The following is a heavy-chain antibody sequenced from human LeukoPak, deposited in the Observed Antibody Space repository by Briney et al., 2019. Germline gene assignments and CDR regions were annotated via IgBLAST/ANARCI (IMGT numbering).Heavy chain of an antibody. V-gene: IGHV3-21*01. CDR3: ATVSGYSSSWFDY. CDR2: ISSSSSYI. CDR1: GFTFSSYS. Sequence: GGSLRLSCAASGFTFSSYSMNWVRQAPGKGLEWVSSISSSSSYIYYADSVKGRFTISRDNAKNSLYLQMSSLRAEDTAVYYCATVSGYSSSWFDYWGQGTLVTVSS. J-gene: IGHJ4*02. D-gene: IGHD6-13*01.